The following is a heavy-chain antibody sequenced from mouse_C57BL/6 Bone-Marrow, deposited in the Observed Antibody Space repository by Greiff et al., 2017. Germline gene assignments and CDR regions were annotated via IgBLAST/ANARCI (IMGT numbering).Heavy chain of an antibody. D-gene: IGHD2-4*01. CDR2: IDPSDSET. V-gene: IGHV1-52*01. CDR1: GYTFTSYW. J-gene: IGHJ1*03. CDR3: ARREYEYDGDWYFDV. Sequence: QVQLQQPGAELVRPGSSVKLSCKASGYTFTSYWMHWVKQRPIQGLEWIGNIDPSDSETHYNQKFKDKATLTVDKSSSTAYMQLSSLTSEDSAVYYCARREYEYDGDWYFDVWGTGTTVTVSS.